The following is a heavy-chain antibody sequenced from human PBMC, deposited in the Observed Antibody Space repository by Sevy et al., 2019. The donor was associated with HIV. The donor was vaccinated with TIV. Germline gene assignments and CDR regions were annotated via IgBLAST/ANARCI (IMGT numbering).Heavy chain of an antibody. V-gene: IGHV3-33*01. CDR3: ARVSGAYYPNDAFDI. J-gene: IGHJ3*02. Sequence: GGSLRLSCAASGFTFSSYGMHWVRQAPGKGLEWVAVIWYDGSNKYYADSVKGRFTISRDNAKNTLYLQMNSLRAEDTAVYYCARVSGAYYPNDAFDIWGQGTMVTVSS. D-gene: IGHD3-10*01. CDR1: GFTFSSYG. CDR2: IWYDGSNK.